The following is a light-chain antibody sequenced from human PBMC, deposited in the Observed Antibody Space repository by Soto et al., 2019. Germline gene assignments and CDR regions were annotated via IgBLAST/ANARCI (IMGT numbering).Light chain of an antibody. CDR1: QNISTF. J-gene: IGKJ2*02. Sequence: DIHMTQSPTSLSASVGDRVTITCRASQNISTFLNWYQQEPGKAPKLLIYAASSLLGGVPSRFSGSGSGTAFTLTITSLQPEDFASYYCQQSYSTWCSFGQGTKLEIK. CDR2: AAS. CDR3: QQSYSTWCS. V-gene: IGKV1-39*01.